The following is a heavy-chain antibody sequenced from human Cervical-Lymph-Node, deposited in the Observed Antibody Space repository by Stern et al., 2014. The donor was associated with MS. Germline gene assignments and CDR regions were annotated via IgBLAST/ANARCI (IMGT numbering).Heavy chain of an antibody. CDR1: GYIFTAFF. Sequence: VQLVESGTKMQKPGASVKVSCKASGYIFTAFFIHWVRPAPGQGLEWMGRLNPNSADTTYAPNFHDRVTLTRDTSIGSDHLELRRVTSADTAVYYCAREATRIVVGIDYGGQGTQVTVSS. D-gene: IGHD3-22*01. V-gene: IGHV1-2*06. CDR3: AREATRIVVGIDY. J-gene: IGHJ4*02. CDR2: LNPNSADT.